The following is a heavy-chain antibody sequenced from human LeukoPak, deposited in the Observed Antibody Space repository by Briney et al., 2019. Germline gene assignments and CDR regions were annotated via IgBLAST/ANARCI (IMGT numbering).Heavy chain of an antibody. CDR1: GFTFSSYA. CDR3: AKLPFPPYYDSSGSRFDY. CDR2: ISGSGGST. D-gene: IGHD3-22*01. Sequence: GGSLRLSCAASGFTFSSYAMSWVRQAPGKGLEWVSAISGSGGSTYYADSVKGRFTISRDNSKNTLYLQMNSLRAEDTAVYYCAKLPFPPYYDSSGSRFDYWGQGTLVTVSS. J-gene: IGHJ4*02. V-gene: IGHV3-23*01.